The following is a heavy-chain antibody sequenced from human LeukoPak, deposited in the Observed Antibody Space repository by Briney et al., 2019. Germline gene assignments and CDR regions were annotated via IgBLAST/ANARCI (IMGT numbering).Heavy chain of an antibody. CDR3: ARDHSSSCQLFDY. V-gene: IGHV1-18*01. Sequence: ASVKVSCKASGYTFTNYGITWVRQAPGQGLEWMGWRSAYNGNTRYAQTLQGRVTMTTDTSTSTAYMELRSLRSDDTAVYYCARDHSSSCQLFDYWGQGTLVTVSS. CDR2: RSAYNGNT. D-gene: IGHD6-13*01. J-gene: IGHJ4*02. CDR1: GYTFTNYG.